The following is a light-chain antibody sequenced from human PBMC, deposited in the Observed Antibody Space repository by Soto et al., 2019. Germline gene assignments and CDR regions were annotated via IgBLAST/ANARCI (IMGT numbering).Light chain of an antibody. Sequence: QSALTQPPSASGSPGQSVTISCTGTSSDVGGYNYVSWYQQHPGKAPKLMIYEVSKRPSGVPDRFSGSKSGNTASLTVSGLPAEDEADYYCSSYAGSNNGVFGGGTKVTVL. J-gene: IGLJ2*01. CDR1: SSDVGGYNY. V-gene: IGLV2-8*01. CDR3: SSYAGSNNGV. CDR2: EVS.